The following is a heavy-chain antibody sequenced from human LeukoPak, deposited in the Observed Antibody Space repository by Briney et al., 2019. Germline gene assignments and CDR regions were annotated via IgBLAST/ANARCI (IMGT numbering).Heavy chain of an antibody. CDR2: LRYTGET. CDR1: GFTFSSYN. Sequence: GGSLRLSCVASGFTFSSYNMNWVRQAPGKGLEWVSHLRYTGETFYADSVKGRFTISRDNVRNSLYLQMNSLRAEDTAMYYCARDAGNSGYGCDLWGQETLVTVSS. V-gene: IGHV3-48*01. CDR3: ARDAGNSGYGCDL. J-gene: IGHJ5*02. D-gene: IGHD5-12*01.